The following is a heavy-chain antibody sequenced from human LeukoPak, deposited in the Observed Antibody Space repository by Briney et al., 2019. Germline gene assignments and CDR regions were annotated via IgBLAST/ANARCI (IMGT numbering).Heavy chain of an antibody. CDR2: ISGSGGST. J-gene: IGHJ4*02. D-gene: IGHD6-19*01. CDR1: GFTFSSYS. V-gene: IGHV3-23*01. CDR3: AKKGIAVAGQTSYYFDY. Sequence: GGSLRLSCAASGFTFSSYSMSWVRQAPGKGLEWVSAISGSGGSTYYADSVKGRFTISRDNSKNTLYLQMNSLRAEDTAVYYCAKKGIAVAGQTSYYFDYWGQGTLVTVSS.